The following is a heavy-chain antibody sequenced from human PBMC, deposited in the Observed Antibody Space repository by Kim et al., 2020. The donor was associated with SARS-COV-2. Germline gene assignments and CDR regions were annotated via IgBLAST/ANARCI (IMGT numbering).Heavy chain of an antibody. CDR3: AKESCGGDGSSDYFDY. CDR1: GFTFSSYG. CDR2: ISYDGRKK. J-gene: IGHJ4*02. V-gene: IGHV3-30*18. D-gene: IGHD2-21*02. Sequence: GGSLRLSCAASGFTFSSYGMHWVRQAPGKGLEWVAVISYDGRKKYYADSVKGRFTISRDNSKNTLYLQMNSLRAEDTAVYYCAKESCGGDGSSDYFDYWGQGTLVTVSS.